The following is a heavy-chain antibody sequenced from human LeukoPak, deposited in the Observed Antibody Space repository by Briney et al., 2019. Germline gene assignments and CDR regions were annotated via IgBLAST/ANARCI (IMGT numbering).Heavy chain of an antibody. CDR3: AKVAVGEYCSSTSCKGYYFDY. V-gene: IGHV3-23*01. Sequence: GGSLRLSCAASGFTFSSYAMSWVRQAPGKGLEWVSAISGSGGSTYYADSVKGRFTISRDNPKNTLYLQMNSLRAEDTAVYYCAKVAVGEYCSSTSCKGYYFDYWGQGTLVTVSS. CDR2: ISGSGGST. CDR1: GFTFSSYA. J-gene: IGHJ4*02. D-gene: IGHD2-2*01.